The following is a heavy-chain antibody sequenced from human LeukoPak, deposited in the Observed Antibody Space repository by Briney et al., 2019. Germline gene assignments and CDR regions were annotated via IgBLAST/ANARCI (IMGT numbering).Heavy chain of an antibody. V-gene: IGHV5-51*01. Sequence: GESLKISCKRSGYSFTNHWIGWVRQMPGKGLAWMGVIYPGDSHTRYSPSFQGQVTISADKSISTAYLQWSSLKASDTAMYYCARRDYYGSGSYYGNFDYWGQGTLVTVSS. CDR3: ARRDYYGSGSYYGNFDY. J-gene: IGHJ4*02. CDR2: IYPGDSHT. CDR1: GYSFTNHW. D-gene: IGHD3-10*01.